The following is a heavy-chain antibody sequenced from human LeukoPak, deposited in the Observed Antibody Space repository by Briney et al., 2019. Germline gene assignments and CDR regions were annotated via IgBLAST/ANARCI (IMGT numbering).Heavy chain of an antibody. CDR2: IKRDGSEK. CDR3: TRDWRNLGYDY. V-gene: IGHV3-7*01. Sequence: GESLRLSCAASGFTFSSYAMHWVRQAPGKGLEWVANIKRDGSEKYYVDSVKGRFTISRDNAKNSLYLQMNSLRAEDTAVYYCTRDWRNLGYDYWGQGTLVTVSS. CDR1: GFTFSSYA. J-gene: IGHJ4*02. D-gene: IGHD5-12*01.